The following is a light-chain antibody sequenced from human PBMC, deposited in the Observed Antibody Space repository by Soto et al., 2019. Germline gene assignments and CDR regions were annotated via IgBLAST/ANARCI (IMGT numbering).Light chain of an antibody. CDR2: DVS. CDR1: SSDVGAYNH. CDR3: SSYTSSSTSYV. V-gene: IGLV2-14*01. Sequence: QSALTQPASVSGSPGQSITISCTGTSSDVGAYNHVSWYQQHPGKAPKLMIYDVSNRPSGVSTRFSGSKSGNTASLTISGLQAEDEADYYCSSYTSSSTSYVFGTGTKVTVL. J-gene: IGLJ1*01.